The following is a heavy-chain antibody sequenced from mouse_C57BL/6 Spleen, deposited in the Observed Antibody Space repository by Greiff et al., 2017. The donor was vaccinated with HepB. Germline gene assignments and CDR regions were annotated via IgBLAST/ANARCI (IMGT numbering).Heavy chain of an antibody. V-gene: IGHV3-1*01. CDR3: ARGDYDGPFAY. CDR1: GYSITSGYD. D-gene: IGHD2-4*01. CDR2: ISYSGST. J-gene: IGHJ3*01. Sequence: ESGPGMVKPSQSLSLTCTVTGYSITSGYDWHWIRHFPGNKLEWMGYISYSGSTNYNPSLKSRISITHDTSKNHFFLKLNSVTTEDTATYYCARGDYDGPFAYWGQGTLVTVSA.